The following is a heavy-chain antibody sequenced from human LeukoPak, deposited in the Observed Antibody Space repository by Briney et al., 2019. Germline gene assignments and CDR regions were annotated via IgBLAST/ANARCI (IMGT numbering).Heavy chain of an antibody. J-gene: IGHJ6*03. CDR3: ARGKAGYCSSTSCHLYYYYYMDV. Sequence: PSETLSLTCTVSGGSISSYYWSWIRQPAGKGLEWIGRIYTRGSTNYNPSLKSRVTISVDTSKNQFSLKLSSVTAADTAVYYCARGKAGYCSSTSCHLYYYYYMDVWGKGTTVTVSS. CDR2: IYTRGST. CDR1: GGSISSYY. D-gene: IGHD2-2*01. V-gene: IGHV4-4*07.